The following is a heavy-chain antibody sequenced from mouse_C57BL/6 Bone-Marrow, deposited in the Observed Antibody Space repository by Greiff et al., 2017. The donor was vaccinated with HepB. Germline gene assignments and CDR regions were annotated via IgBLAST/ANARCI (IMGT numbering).Heavy chain of an antibody. D-gene: IGHD1-1*01. J-gene: IGHJ2*01. CDR2: INPGSGGT. V-gene: IGHV1-54*01. CDR3: ARPSYGSTFYY. CDR1: GYAFTNYL. Sequence: VQLQESGAELVRPGTSVKVSCKASGYAFTNYLIEWVKQRPGQGLEWIGVINPGSGGTNYNEKFKGKATLTADKSSSTAYMQLSSLTSEDSAVYFCARPSYGSTFYYWGQGTTLTVSS.